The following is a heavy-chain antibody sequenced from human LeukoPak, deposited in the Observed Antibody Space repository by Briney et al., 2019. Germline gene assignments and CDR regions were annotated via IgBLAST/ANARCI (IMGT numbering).Heavy chain of an antibody. J-gene: IGHJ5*02. CDR3: AKDSPYYDFWSGYSANWCDP. D-gene: IGHD3-3*01. CDR2: ISGSGGST. V-gene: IGHV3-23*01. Sequence: GGSLRLSCAASGFTFSSYAMSWVRQAPGKGLEWVSAISGSGGSTYYADSVKGRLTISRDNSKNTLYLQMNSLRAEDTAVYYCAKDSPYYDFWSGYSANWCDPWGQGTLVTVSS. CDR1: GFTFSSYA.